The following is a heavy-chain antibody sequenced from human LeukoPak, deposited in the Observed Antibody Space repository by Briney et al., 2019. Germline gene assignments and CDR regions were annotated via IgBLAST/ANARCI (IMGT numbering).Heavy chain of an antibody. CDR3: ASYGGNQYYFDY. J-gene: IGHJ4*02. CDR2: IYYSGST. V-gene: IGHV4-59*01. CDR1: GGSISSYY. D-gene: IGHD4-23*01. Sequence: SETLSLTCTVSGGSISSYYWSWIRQPPGKGLEWIGYIYYSGSTNYNPSLKSRVTISVDTSKNQFSLKLSSVTAADTAVYYCASYGGNQYYFDYWGQGTLVTVSS.